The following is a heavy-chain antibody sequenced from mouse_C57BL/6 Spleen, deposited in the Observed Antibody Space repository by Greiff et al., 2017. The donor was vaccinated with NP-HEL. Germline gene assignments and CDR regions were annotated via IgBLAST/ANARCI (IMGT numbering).Heavy chain of an antibody. CDR3: ARSGANGDYY. D-gene: IGHD4-1*01. Sequence: VQLQQSGAELVRPGASVKVSCKASGYAFTNYLIEWVKQRPGQGLEWIGMINPGNGGTNYNEKFKGKATLTADKSSSTAYMQLSSLTSEDSAAYFCARSGANGDYYWGQGTTLTASS. J-gene: IGHJ2*01. V-gene: IGHV1-54*01. CDR1: GYAFTNYL. CDR2: INPGNGGT.